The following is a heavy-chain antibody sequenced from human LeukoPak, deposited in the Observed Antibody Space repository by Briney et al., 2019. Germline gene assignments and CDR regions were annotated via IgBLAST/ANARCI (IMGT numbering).Heavy chain of an antibody. CDR3: ARVYRGYGDYVRWFDP. Sequence: VKVSCKASGYTFTGYGISWVRQAPGQGLEWMGWISAYNGNTNYAQKLRGRVTMTTDTSTSTAYMELRSLRSDDTAVYYCARVYRGYGDYVRWFDPWGQGTLVTVSS. V-gene: IGHV1-18*01. D-gene: IGHD4-17*01. CDR2: ISAYNGNT. J-gene: IGHJ5*02. CDR1: GYTFTGYG.